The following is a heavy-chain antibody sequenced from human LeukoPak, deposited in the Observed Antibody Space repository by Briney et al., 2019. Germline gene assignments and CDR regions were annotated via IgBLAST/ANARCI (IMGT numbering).Heavy chain of an antibody. CDR2: MHDSGRT. D-gene: IGHD3-9*01. J-gene: IGHJ5*02. Sequence: PSETLSLTCPVYGGSIRTSDYYWAWIRQSPGRGLEWIGTMHDSGRTFYKPPLKSRLTVSADTSRNQFYMKLSSVTAADTAVYYCARASGVLPSFEWANCFDTWGQGSLVTVSS. CDR1: GGSIRTSDYY. CDR3: ARASGVLPSFEWANCFDT. V-gene: IGHV4-39*01.